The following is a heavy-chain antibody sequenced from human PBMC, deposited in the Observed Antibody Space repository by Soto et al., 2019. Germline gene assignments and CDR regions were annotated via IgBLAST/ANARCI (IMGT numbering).Heavy chain of an antibody. CDR3: ARNARSDDLGPFDY. D-gene: IGHD3-3*01. V-gene: IGHV3-30*03. Sequence: QVQLVESGGGVVQPGRSLRLSCAASGFTFSSYGMHWVRQAPGKGLEWVAVISYDGSNKYYADSVKGRFTISRDNSKNTLYLQMNSLRGEDTAVYYCARNARSDDLGPFDYWGQGTLVTVSS. CDR2: ISYDGSNK. CDR1: GFTFSSYG. J-gene: IGHJ4*02.